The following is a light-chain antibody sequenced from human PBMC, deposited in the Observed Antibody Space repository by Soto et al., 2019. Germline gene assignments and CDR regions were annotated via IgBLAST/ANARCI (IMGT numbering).Light chain of an antibody. CDR1: NSDIGGYNY. CDR3: SSYTTASSLVI. J-gene: IGLJ2*01. Sequence: QSALPQPASVSGSPGQSIIISCTGANSDIGGYNYVSWYQHPPGKAPKLIIYEVTNRPSGVSNRFSGSKSGNTASLTISGLQAEDEADYYCSSYTTASSLVIFGGGTKVTVL. V-gene: IGLV2-14*01. CDR2: EVT.